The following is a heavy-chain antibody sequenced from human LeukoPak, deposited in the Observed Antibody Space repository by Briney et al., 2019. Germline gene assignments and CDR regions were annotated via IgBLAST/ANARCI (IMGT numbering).Heavy chain of an antibody. Sequence: SETLSLTCAVYGGSFSGYYWSWIRQPPGKGLEWIGEMNHSGSTNYNPSLKSRVTISVDTSKNQFSLKLSSVTAADTAVYYCARDSRARPSWFDPWGQGTLVTVSS. D-gene: IGHD4-11*01. V-gene: IGHV4-34*01. CDR2: MNHSGST. CDR3: ARDSRARPSWFDP. CDR1: GGSFSGYY. J-gene: IGHJ5*02.